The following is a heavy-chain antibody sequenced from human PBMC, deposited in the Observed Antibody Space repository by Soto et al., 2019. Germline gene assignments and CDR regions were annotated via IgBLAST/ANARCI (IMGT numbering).Heavy chain of an antibody. CDR3: ARTRAVWFDP. V-gene: IGHV4-39*01. CDR2: IYYSGST. J-gene: IGHJ5*02. D-gene: IGHD6-19*01. CDR1: GGSISSGGYS. Sequence: SETLSLTCAVSGGSISSGGYSWSWIRQPPGKGLEWIGSIYYSGSTYYNPSLKSRVIISVDTSKNQFSLKLSSVTAADTAVYYCARTRAVWFDPWGQGTLVTVSS.